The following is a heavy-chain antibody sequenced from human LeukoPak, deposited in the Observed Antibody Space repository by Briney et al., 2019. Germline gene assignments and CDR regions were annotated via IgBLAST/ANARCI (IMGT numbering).Heavy chain of an antibody. CDR1: GFTFSSYS. CDR3: ARGYDDILTGYYPYYFDY. J-gene: IGHJ4*02. D-gene: IGHD3-9*01. CDR2: ISSSSSYI. V-gene: IGHV3-21*01. Sequence: GGSLRLSCAASGFTFSSYSMNWVRQAPGQGLEWVSSISSSSSYIYYADSVKGRFTISRDNAKNSLYLQMNSLRAEDTAVYYCARGYDDILTGYYPYYFDYWGQGTLVTVSS.